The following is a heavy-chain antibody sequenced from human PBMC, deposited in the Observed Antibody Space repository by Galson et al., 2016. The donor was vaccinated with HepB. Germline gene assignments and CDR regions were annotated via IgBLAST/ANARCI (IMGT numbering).Heavy chain of an antibody. CDR3: ARDIYEGAMDV. J-gene: IGHJ6*03. D-gene: IGHD5/OR15-5a*01. V-gene: IGHV3-53*01. Sequence: SLRLSCAASGFSVSRNYMPWVRQAPGKGLEWVSSIYSDGRTYYADSVKGRFTISRDNSKNTLVLQMNGLRADDTAVYYCARDIYEGAMDVWGKGTTVTVSS. CDR2: IYSDGRT. CDR1: GFSVSRNY.